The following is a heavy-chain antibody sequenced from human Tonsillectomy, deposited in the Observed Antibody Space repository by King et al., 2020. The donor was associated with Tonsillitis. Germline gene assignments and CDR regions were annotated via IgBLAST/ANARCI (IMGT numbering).Heavy chain of an antibody. V-gene: IGHV4-34*12. CDR1: GGSFNDYY. CDR3: ARVCTTCRGAAFDI. J-gene: IGHJ3*02. CDR2: IFHSVNT. D-gene: IGHD2-2*01. Sequence: QVQLQQWGGRLLKPSETLSLTCQVFGGSFNDYYWSWIRQTPQKGLEWIAEIFHSVNTHQNPSLKGRVTIPTDTSKNQVSLNLTSVTAADTAVYYCARVCTTCRGAAFDIWGQGTMVTVSS.